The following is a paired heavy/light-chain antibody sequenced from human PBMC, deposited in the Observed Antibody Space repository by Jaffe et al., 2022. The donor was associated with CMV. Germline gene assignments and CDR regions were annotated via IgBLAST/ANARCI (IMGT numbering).Light chain of an antibody. CDR2: KDS. Sequence: SYELTQPPSVSVSPGQTARITCSGDALPKQYAYWYQQKPGQAPVLVIYKDSERPSGIPERFSGSSSGTTVTLTISGVQAEDEADYYCQSADSSGTYEVFGGGTKLTVL. V-gene: IGLV3-25*03. CDR1: ALPKQY. CDR3: QSADSSGTYEV. J-gene: IGLJ3*02.
Heavy chain of an antibody. CDR1: GGSISSYY. Sequence: QVQLQESGPGLVKPSETLSLTCTVSGGSISSYYWSWIRQPAGKGLEWIGRIYTSGSTNYNPSLKSRVTMSVDTSKNQFSLKLSSVTAADTAVYYCARGDTVTTAIDYWGQGTLVTVSS. J-gene: IGHJ4*02. CDR3: ARGDTVTTAIDY. V-gene: IGHV4-4*07. D-gene: IGHD4-17*01. CDR2: IYTSGST.